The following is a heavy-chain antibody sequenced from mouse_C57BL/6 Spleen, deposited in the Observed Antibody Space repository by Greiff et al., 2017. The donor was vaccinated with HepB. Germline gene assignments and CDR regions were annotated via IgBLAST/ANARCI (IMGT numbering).Heavy chain of an antibody. V-gene: IGHV1-61*01. CDR1: GYTFTSYW. CDR2: IYPSDSET. CDR3: ARWLPSYAMDY. Sequence: VQLQQPGAELVRPGSSVKLSCKASGYTFTSYWMDWVKQRPGQGLEWIGNIYPSDSETHYNQKFKDKATLTVDKSSSTAYMQLSSLTSEDSAVYYCARWLPSYAMDYWGQGTSVTVSS. J-gene: IGHJ4*01. D-gene: IGHD2-2*01.